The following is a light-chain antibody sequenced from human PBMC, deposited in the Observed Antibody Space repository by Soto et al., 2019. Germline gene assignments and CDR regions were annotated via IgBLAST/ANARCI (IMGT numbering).Light chain of an antibody. V-gene: IGKV3-11*01. CDR1: QSVSSY. Sequence: ESVLTHAPATVCLSLGERATLSCRASQSVSSYLAWYQQKPGESPSLLIYDASNRATGIPARFSGRGYGTAFPLPISSLAPDVFAVYYHQHRRQWPRTFGQGTQVDVK. CDR2: DAS. CDR3: QHRRQWPRT. J-gene: IGKJ1*01.